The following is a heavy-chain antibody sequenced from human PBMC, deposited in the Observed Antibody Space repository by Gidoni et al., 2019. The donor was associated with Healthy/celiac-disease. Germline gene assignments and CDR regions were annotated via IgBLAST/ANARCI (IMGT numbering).Heavy chain of an antibody. CDR1: GFTFSSYG. Sequence: QVQLVAAGGGVVQPGRSLRLSCAASGFTFSSYGMHWVRQAPGKGLEWVAVISYDGSNKYYADSVKGRFTISRDNSKNTLYLQMNSLRAEDTAVYYCAKDRDSSSYYYYGMDVWGQGTTVTVSS. CDR2: ISYDGSNK. J-gene: IGHJ6*02. V-gene: IGHV3-30*18. CDR3: AKDRDSSSYYYYGMDV. D-gene: IGHD6-13*01.